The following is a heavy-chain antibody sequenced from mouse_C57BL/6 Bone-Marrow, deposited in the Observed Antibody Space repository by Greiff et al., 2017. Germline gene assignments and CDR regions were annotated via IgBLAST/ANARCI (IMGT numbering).Heavy chain of an antibody. CDR2: IDPENGDT. CDR3: TTITTLRATDLDY. V-gene: IGHV14-4*01. J-gene: IGHJ2*01. Sequence: VQLQQSGAELVRPGASVKLSCTASGFNIKDDYMHWVKQRPEQGLEWIGWIDPENGDTEYASKFQGKATITADTSSNTAYLQLSSLTSEDTAFYYCTTITTLRATDLDYWGQGTTLTVSS. CDR1: GFNIKDDY. D-gene: IGHD1-1*01.